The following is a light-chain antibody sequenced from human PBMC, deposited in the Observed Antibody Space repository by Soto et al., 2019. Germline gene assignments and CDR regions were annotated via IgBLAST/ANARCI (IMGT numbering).Light chain of an antibody. V-gene: IGKV3D-15*01. CDR1: QSVSSN. CDR2: GAS. CDR3: QQYNNWPPLT. Sequence: EIVMTQSPATLSVSPGERATLSCRASQSVSSNLAWYQQKPGQAPRLLIYGASTRATGIPARFSGSGSGTESTLTISSLQSEDFAVYYCQQYNNWPPLTFGGGTKVESK. J-gene: IGKJ4*01.